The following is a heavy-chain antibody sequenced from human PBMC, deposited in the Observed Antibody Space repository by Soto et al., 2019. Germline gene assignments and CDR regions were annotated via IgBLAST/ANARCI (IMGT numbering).Heavy chain of an antibody. CDR3: AKATAPGGGAFEI. CDR1: GFICSSYD. V-gene: IGHV3-23*01. CDR2: ILVGGST. D-gene: IGHD2-8*02. J-gene: IGHJ3*02. Sequence: PGGSLRLSCGVSGFICSSYDMSWVRQAPGKGLEWVSTILVGGSTHYEDSVKGRFTISRDTSKNTVYLQMNSLTAGDTAMYYCAKATAPGGGAFEIYGQGTMVTVSS.